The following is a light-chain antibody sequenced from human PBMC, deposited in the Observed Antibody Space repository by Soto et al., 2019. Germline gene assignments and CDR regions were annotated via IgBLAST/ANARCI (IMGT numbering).Light chain of an antibody. CDR2: EVR. CDR3: CSYAGSNSVI. Sequence: QSVLTQPASVSGSPGQSITISCTGTSSDVGTYNLVSWYQQYPDKPPKLMNYEVRKRPSGITDRFSGSKSGNTASLTISGLQAEDEADYYCCSYAGSNSVIFGGRTKRTVL. J-gene: IGLJ2*01. V-gene: IGLV2-23*02. CDR1: SSDVGTYNL.